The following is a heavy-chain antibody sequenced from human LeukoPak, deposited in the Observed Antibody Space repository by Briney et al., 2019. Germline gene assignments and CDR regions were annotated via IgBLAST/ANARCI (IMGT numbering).Heavy chain of an antibody. J-gene: IGHJ4*02. D-gene: IGHD3-10*01. CDR2: ISAYNGNT. CDR3: ARNLIWFGELSGIDY. V-gene: IGHV1-18*01. Sequence: ASVKVSCKASGYTFTSYGISWVRQAPGQGLEWMGWISAYNGNTNYAQKLQGRVTMTTDTSTSTAYMELKSLRSDDTAVYYCARNLIWFGELSGIDYWGQGTLVTVSS. CDR1: GYTFTSYG.